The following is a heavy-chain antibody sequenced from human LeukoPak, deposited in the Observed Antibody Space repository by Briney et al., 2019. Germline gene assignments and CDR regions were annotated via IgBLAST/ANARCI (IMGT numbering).Heavy chain of an antibody. CDR3: AKLGTNYYDSSAKGYYFDY. CDR1: GGTFSSYA. Sequence: ASVKVSCKASGGTFSSYAISWVRQAPGQGLEWMGWINPNSGGTNYAQKFQGRVTMTRDTSISTAYMELRSLRSDDTAVYYCAKLGTNYYDSSAKGYYFDYWGQGTLVTVSS. V-gene: IGHV1-2*02. J-gene: IGHJ4*02. CDR2: INPNSGGT. D-gene: IGHD3-22*01.